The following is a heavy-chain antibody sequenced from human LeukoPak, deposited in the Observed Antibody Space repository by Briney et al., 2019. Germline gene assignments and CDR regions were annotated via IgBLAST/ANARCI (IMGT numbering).Heavy chain of an antibody. Sequence: SETLSLTCTVSGGSISSSSYYWGWIRQPLGKGLEWIGYIYYSGSTYYNPSLKSRVTISVDTSKNQFSLKLSSVTAADTAVYYCAGEGRNNWNEFDYWGQGTLVTVSS. J-gene: IGHJ4*02. V-gene: IGHV4-31*03. CDR1: GGSISSSSYY. CDR3: AGEGRNNWNEFDY. D-gene: IGHD1-20*01. CDR2: IYYSGST.